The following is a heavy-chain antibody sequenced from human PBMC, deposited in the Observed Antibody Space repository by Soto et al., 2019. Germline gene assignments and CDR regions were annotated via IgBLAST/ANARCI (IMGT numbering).Heavy chain of an antibody. J-gene: IGHJ4*02. CDR3: ARDGGEYGDSDY. CDR2: INSRTGVT. V-gene: IGHV1-2*04. Sequence: MHWVRQVPGQGLEWMGWINSRTGVTNYAQKFQGWVTMTRDTSISTAYMEVSRLKSDDTAVYYCARDGGEYGDSDYWGQGTLVTVSS. D-gene: IGHD4-17*01.